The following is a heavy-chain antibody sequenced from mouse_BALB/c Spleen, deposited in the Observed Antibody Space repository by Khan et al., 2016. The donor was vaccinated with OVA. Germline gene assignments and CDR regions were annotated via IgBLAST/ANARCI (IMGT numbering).Heavy chain of an antibody. J-gene: IGHJ4*01. Sequence: VQLHQSGPELVKPGASVKISCKTSGYTFTEYTLHWVKQSHGKSLEWIGVINPKNGVTSYNQKFKGKATLTVDKSSRTAYMEFRSLTSEDSAVYYCARDAGRYWGQGTSVTVSS. CDR2: INPKNGVT. V-gene: IGHV1-18*01. CDR3: ARDAGRY. D-gene: IGHD3-3*01. CDR1: GYTFTEYT.